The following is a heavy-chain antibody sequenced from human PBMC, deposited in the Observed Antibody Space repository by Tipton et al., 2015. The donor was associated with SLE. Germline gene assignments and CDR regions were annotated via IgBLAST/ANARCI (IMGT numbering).Heavy chain of an antibody. CDR3: ARDLGEPTIFGHGFDY. D-gene: IGHD3-3*01. CDR1: GYTFTSYY. Sequence: QLVQSGAEVKKPGASVKVSCKASGYTFTSYYMHWVRQAPGQGLEWMGIINPSGGSTSYAQKFQGRVTMTRDTSTSTVYMELSSLRSEDTAVYYCARDLGEPTIFGHGFDYWGQGTLVTVSS. J-gene: IGHJ4*02. V-gene: IGHV1-46*01. CDR2: INPSGGST.